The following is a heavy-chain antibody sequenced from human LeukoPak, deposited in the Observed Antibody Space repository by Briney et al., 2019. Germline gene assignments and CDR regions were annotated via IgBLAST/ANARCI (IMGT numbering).Heavy chain of an antibody. CDR3: ATTGYDSSAEDY. J-gene: IGHJ4*02. CDR1: GGSISSSNW. Sequence: SGTLSLTCAVSGGSISSSNWWSWVRQPPGKGLEWIGEIYHSGSTNYNPSLKSRVTISVDTSKNQFSLKLSSVTAADTAVYYCATTGYDSSAEDYWGQGTLVTVSS. CDR2: IYHSGST. V-gene: IGHV4-4*02. D-gene: IGHD3-22*01.